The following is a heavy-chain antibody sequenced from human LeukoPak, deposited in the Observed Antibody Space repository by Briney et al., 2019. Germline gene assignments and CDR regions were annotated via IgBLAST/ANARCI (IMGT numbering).Heavy chain of an antibody. V-gene: IGHV4-34*01. D-gene: IGHD3-3*02. CDR2: IYHSGST. Sequence: SETLSLTCAVYGGSFSGYYWSWIRQPPRKGLEWIGSIYHSGSTYYNPSLKSRVTISVDTSKNQFSLKLSSVTAADTAVYYCASSKNDYSDYWGQGTLVTVSS. CDR3: ASSKNDYSDY. CDR1: GGSFSGYY. J-gene: IGHJ4*02.